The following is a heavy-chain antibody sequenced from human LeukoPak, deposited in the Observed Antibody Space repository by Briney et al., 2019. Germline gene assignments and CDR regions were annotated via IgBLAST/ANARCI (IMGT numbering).Heavy chain of an antibody. CDR2: INHSGST. D-gene: IGHD3-10*01. J-gene: IGHJ3*02. Sequence: SETLSLTCAVYGGSFSGYYWSWIRQPPGKGLEWIGEINHSGSTNYNPSLKSRVTISVDTSRNQFSLKLNSVTAADTAVYYCAKSNGYGLVDIWGQGTIVTVSS. CDR3: AKSNGYGLVDI. CDR1: GGSFSGYY. V-gene: IGHV4-34*01.